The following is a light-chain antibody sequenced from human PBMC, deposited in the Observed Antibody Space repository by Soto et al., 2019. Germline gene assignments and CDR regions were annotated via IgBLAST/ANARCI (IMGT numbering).Light chain of an antibody. CDR2: EVS. Sequence: QSALTQPPSASDSPGKSVTISCTGTSGAVVAYNYVSWYQQLPGKAPKLIIYEVSKRPSGVPDRFSGSKSGNTASLTVSGLQAEDEADYYCTSYAGTYSFFYVFGTGTKVTVL. CDR1: SGAVVAYNY. CDR3: TSYAGTYSFFYV. J-gene: IGLJ1*01. V-gene: IGLV2-8*01.